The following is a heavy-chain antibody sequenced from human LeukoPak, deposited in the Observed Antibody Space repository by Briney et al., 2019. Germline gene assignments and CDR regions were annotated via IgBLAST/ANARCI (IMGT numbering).Heavy chain of an antibody. CDR1: GFTFSSNY. V-gene: IGHV3-66*01. CDR2: VYSGGST. J-gene: IGHJ4*02. D-gene: IGHD3-9*01. Sequence: GGSLRLSCAASGFTFSSNYMSWVRQAPGKGLEWVSVVYSGGSTYYSDSVKGRFTISRDNSKNTLYLQMNSLRAEDTAVYYCARGVSRYFDWLFDYWGQGTLVTVSS. CDR3: ARGVSRYFDWLFDY.